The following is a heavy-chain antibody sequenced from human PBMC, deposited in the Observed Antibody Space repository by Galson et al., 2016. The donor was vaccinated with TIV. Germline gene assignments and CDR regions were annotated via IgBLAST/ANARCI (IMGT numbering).Heavy chain of an antibody. D-gene: IGHD3-3*01. V-gene: IGHV4-38-2*01. CDR1: GYSISSGNY. J-gene: IGHJ5*02. CDR2: VYHSGNT. CDR3: STHAGITIYGLVASGGFDP. Sequence: TLSLTCAVSGYSISSGNYWGWIRRPPGKGLEWIASVYHSGNTYSNPSFKSRVTISVDKSKNQFSLKLTSVTAAGTAVYYCSTHAGITIYGLVASGGFDPWGQGTLVTVSS.